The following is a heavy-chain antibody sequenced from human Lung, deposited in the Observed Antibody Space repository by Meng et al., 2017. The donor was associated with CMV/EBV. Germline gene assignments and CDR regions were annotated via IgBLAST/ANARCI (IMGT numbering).Heavy chain of an antibody. J-gene: IGHJ6*02. Sequence: SCAASGFTFSSYAMSWVRQAPGKGLEWVSAISGSGGSTYYADSVKGRFTISRDNSKNTLYLQMNSLRAEDTAVYYCAKGGSTSYYYYGMDVWGQGTTVTVSS. CDR1: GFTFSSYA. D-gene: IGHD2-2*01. CDR2: ISGSGGST. CDR3: AKGGSTSYYYYGMDV. V-gene: IGHV3-23*01.